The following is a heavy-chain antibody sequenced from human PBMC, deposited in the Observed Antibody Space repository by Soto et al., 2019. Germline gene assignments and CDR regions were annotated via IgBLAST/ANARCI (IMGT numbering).Heavy chain of an antibody. J-gene: IGHJ6*02. V-gene: IGHV5-51*01. D-gene: IGHD2-2*01. CDR2: IYPGDSDT. CDR1: GYSFTSYW. Sequence: GESLKISCKGSGYSFTSYWIGWVRQMPGKGLEWMGIIYPGDSDTRYSPSFQGQVTISADKSISTDYLQLSSLKAADTAMYYRKNQLPRGPAYYSGMDVWGQGXTVTVSS. CDR3: KNQLPRGPAYYSGMDV.